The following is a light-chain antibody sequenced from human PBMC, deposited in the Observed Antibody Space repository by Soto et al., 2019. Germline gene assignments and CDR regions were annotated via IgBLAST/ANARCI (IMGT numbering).Light chain of an antibody. CDR1: SSDIGSYNY. J-gene: IGLJ2*01. CDR3: SSYTSDNTLV. Sequence: QSALTQPASVSGSPGQSITISCTGTSSDIGSYNYVSWYQQHSGEVPRLMIYDVSNRPSGVSNRFSGSKSGNTASLTISGLQAEDEADYYCSSYTSDNTLVFGGGTKLTVL. V-gene: IGLV2-14*03. CDR2: DVS.